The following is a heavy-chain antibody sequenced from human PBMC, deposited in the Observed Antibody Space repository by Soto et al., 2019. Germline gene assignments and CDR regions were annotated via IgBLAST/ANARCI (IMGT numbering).Heavy chain of an antibody. Sequence: EVQLLESGGDLKQPGGSLRLSCVASGLTFGSRAMTWDRQAPGEGLQWVSTITDTGGDAKYADSVRGRFVISRDNSKKTLYLQMTSLTAEDSAMYYCARGSTESYPGSRIFDFWGWGTLVTVSS. CDR2: ITDTGGDA. D-gene: IGHD3-10*01. CDR1: GLTFGSRA. J-gene: IGHJ4*02. V-gene: IGHV3-23*01. CDR3: ARGSTESYPGSRIFDF.